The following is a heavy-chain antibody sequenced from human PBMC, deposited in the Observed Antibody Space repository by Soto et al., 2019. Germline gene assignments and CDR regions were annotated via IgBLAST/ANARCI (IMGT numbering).Heavy chain of an antibody. D-gene: IGHD3-22*01. CDR3: ARDRSVRFSYDTSGSFDY. CDR1: AYSFTNYG. V-gene: IGHV1-18*01. Sequence: QVQLVQSGAEVKKPGASVKVSCQASAYSFTNYGITWVRQAPGQGLEWMGWISVYNGNTNYAQKLQGRVTMTTDTSTSTASMELRSLRSDDTAVYYCARDRSVRFSYDTSGSFDYWGQGTLVTVSS. J-gene: IGHJ4*02. CDR2: ISVYNGNT.